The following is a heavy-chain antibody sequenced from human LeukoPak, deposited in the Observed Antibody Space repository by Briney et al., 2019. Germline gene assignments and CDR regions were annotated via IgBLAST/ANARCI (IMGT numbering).Heavy chain of an antibody. V-gene: IGHV3-53*05. CDR3: AKDQLRYCSSTSCSLPDY. CDR1: GFTVSSNY. J-gene: IGHJ4*02. Sequence: GGSLRLSCAASGFTVSSNYMSWVRQAPGKGLEWVSVIYSGGSTYYADSVKGRFTISRDNSKNTLYLQMNSLRAEDTAVYYCAKDQLRYCSSTSCSLPDYWGQGTLVTVSS. D-gene: IGHD2-2*01. CDR2: IYSGGST.